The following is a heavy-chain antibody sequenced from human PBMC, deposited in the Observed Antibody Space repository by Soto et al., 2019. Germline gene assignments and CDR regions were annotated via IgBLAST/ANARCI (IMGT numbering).Heavy chain of an antibody. V-gene: IGHV1-46*01. CDR1: GYTFTHYY. D-gene: IGHD6-13*01. Sequence: QVQLVQSGAEVKKPGASVKLSCRTSGYTFTHYYIHWVRQAPGQGLEWLAISNPASGSTNYAQDFQGRVTLTMDTSTTTVYMELSGQRAEDTAVCCCARDLAAGDHWGQGTLVTVAA. CDR2: SNPASGST. J-gene: IGHJ4*02. CDR3: ARDLAAGDH.